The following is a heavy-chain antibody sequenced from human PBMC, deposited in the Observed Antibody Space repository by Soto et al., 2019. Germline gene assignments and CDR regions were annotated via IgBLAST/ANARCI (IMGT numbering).Heavy chain of an antibody. CDR2: MNPNSGNT. V-gene: IGHV1-8*01. J-gene: IGHJ4*02. CDR1: GYTFTSYD. D-gene: IGHD6-19*01. Sequence: ASVKVSCKASGYTFTSYDINWVRQATGQGLEWMGWMNPNSGNTGYAQKFQGRVTMTRNTSISTAYMELRSLRSDDTAVYYCAREGAVAEIDYWGQGTLVTVSS. CDR3: AREGAVAEIDY.